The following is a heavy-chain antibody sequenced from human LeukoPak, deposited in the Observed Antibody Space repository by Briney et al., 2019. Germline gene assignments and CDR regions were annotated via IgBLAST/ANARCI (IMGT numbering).Heavy chain of an antibody. Sequence: ASVTVSCKASGYTFTGYYMHWVRQAPGQGLEWMGWINPNSGGTNYAQKFQGRVTMTRDTSISPAYMELSRLRSDDTAVYCCAKDYYDSSGYYYKGMVDYWGQGTLVTVSS. CDR2: INPNSGGT. D-gene: IGHD3-22*01. J-gene: IGHJ4*02. CDR3: AKDYYDSSGYYYKGMVDY. CDR1: GYTFTGYY. V-gene: IGHV1-2*02.